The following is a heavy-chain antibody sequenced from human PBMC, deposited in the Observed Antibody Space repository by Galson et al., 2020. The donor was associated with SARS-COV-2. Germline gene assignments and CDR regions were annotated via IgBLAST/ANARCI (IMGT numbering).Heavy chain of an antibody. J-gene: IGHJ4*02. CDR3: ARGGLGYGYCLGTAFAY. CDR1: GYTFTSYA. D-gene: IGHD5-18*01. Sequence: ASVKVSCKASGYTFTSYAMHWVRQDPGQRLEGRGGINAGNGNTKYSQKFQGRVTITRDTSASTAHMELSSLRSEDTAVYYCARGGLGYGYCLGTAFAYRGPGALLTVSS. CDR2: INAGNGNT. V-gene: IGHV1-3*01.